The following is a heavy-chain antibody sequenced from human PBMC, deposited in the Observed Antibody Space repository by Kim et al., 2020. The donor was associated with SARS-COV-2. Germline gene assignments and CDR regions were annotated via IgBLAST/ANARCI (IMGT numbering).Heavy chain of an antibody. Sequence: SVKVSCKASGGTFSSYAISWVRQAPGQGLEWMGGIIPIFGTANYAQKFQGRVTITADESTSTAYMELSSLRSEDTAVYYCARVGDHGGNSRGWGQGTLVTVSS. V-gene: IGHV1-69*13. J-gene: IGHJ4*02. CDR1: GGTFSSYA. CDR2: IIPIFGTA. D-gene: IGHD2-21*02. CDR3: ARVGDHGGNSRG.